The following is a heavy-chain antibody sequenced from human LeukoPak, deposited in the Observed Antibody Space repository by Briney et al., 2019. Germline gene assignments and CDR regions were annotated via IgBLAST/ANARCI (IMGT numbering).Heavy chain of an antibody. J-gene: IGHJ3*02. V-gene: IGHV1-2*02. Sequence: GASVKVSCKASGYTFTGYYMHWVRQAPGQGLEWMGWINPNSGGTNYAQKFQGRVTMTRDTSISTAYMELSRLRSDDTAVYYCARADEVGATQWIDASDIWGQGTMVTVSS. D-gene: IGHD1-26*01. CDR3: ARADEVGATQWIDASDI. CDR2: INPNSGGT. CDR1: GYTFTGYY.